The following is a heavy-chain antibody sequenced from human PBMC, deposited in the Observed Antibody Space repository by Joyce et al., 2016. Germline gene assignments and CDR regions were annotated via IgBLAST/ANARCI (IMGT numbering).Heavy chain of an antibody. V-gene: IGHV3-73*02. D-gene: IGHD2-15*01. J-gene: IGHJ4*02. Sequence: EVQLVESWGGLVQPGGSLKLSCAASGFTFSGSAMHWVRQASGKGREWVARIRSKPNNYATAYAASLKGRFTISRDDSKNTAYLQMNSLKTEDTAVYYCTRGYCSGGSCLNFDYWGQGTLVTVSS. CDR3: TRGYCSGGSCLNFDY. CDR2: IRSKPNNYAT. CDR1: GFTFSGSA.